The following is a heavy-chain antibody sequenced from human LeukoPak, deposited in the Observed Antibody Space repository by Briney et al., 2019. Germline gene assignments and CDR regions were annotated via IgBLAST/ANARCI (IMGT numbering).Heavy chain of an antibody. CDR3: AKDFGVTMVRGVIGGINY. D-gene: IGHD3-10*01. CDR2: ISWNSGSI. J-gene: IGHJ4*02. V-gene: IGHV3-9*01. CDR1: GFTFDDYA. Sequence: PGGSLRLSCAASGFTFDDYAMHWVRQAPGKGLEWVSGISWNSGSIGYADSVKGRFTISRDNVKNSLYLQMNSLRAEDTALYYCAKDFGVTMVRGVIGGINYWGQGTLVTVSS.